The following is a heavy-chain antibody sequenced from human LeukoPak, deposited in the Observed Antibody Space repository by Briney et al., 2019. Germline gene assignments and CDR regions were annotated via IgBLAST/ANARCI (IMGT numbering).Heavy chain of an antibody. V-gene: IGHV3-23*01. CDR2: IRDSGNGT. D-gene: IGHD3-3*01. CDR1: GFTFKDYA. Sequence: GGSLRLSCVVSGFTFKDYAMSWVRQAPGKGLECVSSIRDSGNGTDYADSVKGRFTVSRDNSKNTLYLHMNTLSAEDTAVYYCAKWAYYDFWSGHYKSHFDSWGQGTLVTVSP. J-gene: IGHJ4*02. CDR3: AKWAYYDFWSGHYKSHFDS.